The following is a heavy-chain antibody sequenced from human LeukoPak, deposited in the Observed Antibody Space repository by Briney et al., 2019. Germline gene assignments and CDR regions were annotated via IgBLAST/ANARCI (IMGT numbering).Heavy chain of an antibody. CDR3: AKEPYSSSWYFDY. Sequence: GESLRLSWAASGFTFSSYAMSWVRKAPGKGLEWVSAISGSGGSTYYADSVKGRFTISRDNSKNTLYLQMNSLRAEDTAVYYCAKEPYSSSWYFDYWGQGTLVTVSS. D-gene: IGHD6-13*01. V-gene: IGHV3-23*01. CDR2: ISGSGGST. CDR1: GFTFSSYA. J-gene: IGHJ4*02.